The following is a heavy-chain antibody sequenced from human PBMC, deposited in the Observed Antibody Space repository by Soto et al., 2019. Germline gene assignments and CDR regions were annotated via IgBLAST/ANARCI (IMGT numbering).Heavy chain of an antibody. J-gene: IGHJ5*02. Sequence: ASVKVSCKASGYTFTSYYIHWVRQAPGQGLEWMGIINPSGGSTSYAQKFQGRVTMTRDTSTSTVYMELSSLRSEDTAVYYCARDGLSHDYGDYDLRLRLNNWFDPWGQGTLVTVSS. CDR3: ARDGLSHDYGDYDLRLRLNNWFDP. V-gene: IGHV1-46*03. CDR1: GYTFTSYY. CDR2: INPSGGST. D-gene: IGHD4-17*01.